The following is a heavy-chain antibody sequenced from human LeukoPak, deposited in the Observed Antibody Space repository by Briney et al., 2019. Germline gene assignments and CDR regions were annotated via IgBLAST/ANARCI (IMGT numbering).Heavy chain of an antibody. J-gene: IGHJ4*02. CDR2: ISYDGSNK. CDR1: GFTFSSYA. CDR3: ARGDVSGASGSYDY. Sequence: GGSLRLSCAASGFTFSSYAMHWVRQAPGKGLEWVAVISYDGSNKYYADSVKGRFTISRDNSKNTLYLQMNSLRAEDTAVYYCARGDVSGASGSYDYWGQGTLVTVSS. D-gene: IGHD1-26*01. V-gene: IGHV3-30-3*01.